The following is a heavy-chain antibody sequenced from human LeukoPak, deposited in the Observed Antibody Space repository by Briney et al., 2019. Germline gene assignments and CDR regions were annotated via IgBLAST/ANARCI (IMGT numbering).Heavy chain of an antibody. CDR1: GGTFSSYA. CDR3: DYDCSGGSCFQG. J-gene: IGHJ4*02. Sequence: ASVKVSCKASGGTFSSYAISWVRQAPGQGLEWMGRIIPILGIANYAQKFQGRVTITADKSTSTAYMELSSLRSEDTAVCYCDYDCSGGSCFQGWGQGTLVTVSS. CDR2: IIPILGIA. V-gene: IGHV1-69*04. D-gene: IGHD2-15*01.